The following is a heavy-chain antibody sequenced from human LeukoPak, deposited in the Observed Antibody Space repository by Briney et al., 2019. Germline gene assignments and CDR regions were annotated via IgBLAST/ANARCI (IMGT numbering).Heavy chain of an antibody. CDR1: GFTLSGYW. Sequence: GGSLRLSCAASGFTLSGYWIHWVRQAPGKGLVWVARINPDGSTTSYADSVKGRITISRDNAKDTLYLQMHSLRAEDTAVYYCARDFHGDHDSWGQGTLVTVSS. CDR3: ARDFHGDHDS. D-gene: IGHD4-17*01. J-gene: IGHJ4*02. V-gene: IGHV3-74*01. CDR2: INPDGSTT.